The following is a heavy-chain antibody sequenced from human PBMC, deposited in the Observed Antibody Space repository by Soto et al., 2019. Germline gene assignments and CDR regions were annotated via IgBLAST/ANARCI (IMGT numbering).Heavy chain of an antibody. V-gene: IGHV3-74*01. CDR1: GFTFSNYW. CDR3: VKDFPCSRDTCFPSYSLYGMDV. Sequence: PGGSLRLSCAASGFTFSNYWMHWVRQTPGKGLVWVSRINSDGSSTSYADSVKGRFTISRDNAKNSLYLQMNSLRSDDTAVYYCVKDFPCSRDTCFPSYSLYGMDVWGQGATVTVSS. J-gene: IGHJ6*02. D-gene: IGHD2-15*01. CDR2: INSDGSST.